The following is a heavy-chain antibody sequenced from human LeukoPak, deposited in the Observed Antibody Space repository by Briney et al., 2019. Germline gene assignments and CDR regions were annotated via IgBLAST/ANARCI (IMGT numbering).Heavy chain of an antibody. CDR3: ARALWGYYYMDV. J-gene: IGHJ6*03. Sequence: SETLSLTCTVSGDSISNYYCNWIRQPAGKGLEWIGRIYMSGDTNFNPSLKSRVTMSVDTSKNQFSLKLSSVTAADTAVYYCARALWGYYYMDVWGKGTTVTVSS. V-gene: IGHV4-4*07. CDR2: IYMSGDT. CDR1: GDSISNYY. D-gene: IGHD3-16*01.